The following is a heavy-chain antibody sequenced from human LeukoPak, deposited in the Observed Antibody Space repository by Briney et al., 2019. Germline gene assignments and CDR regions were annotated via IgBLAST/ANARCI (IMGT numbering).Heavy chain of an antibody. V-gene: IGHV1-69*04. CDR3: ARVGATGFLDY. Sequence: SVKVSCKASGGTLSSYAISWVRQAPGQGLEWMGRIIPILGIANYAQKFQGRVTITADKSTSTAYMELSSLRSEDTAVYYCARVGATGFLDYWGQGTLVTVSS. CDR2: IIPILGIA. CDR1: GGTLSSYA. J-gene: IGHJ4*02. D-gene: IGHD1-26*01.